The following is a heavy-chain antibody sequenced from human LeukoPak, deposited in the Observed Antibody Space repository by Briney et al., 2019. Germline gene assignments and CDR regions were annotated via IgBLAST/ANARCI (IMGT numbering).Heavy chain of an antibody. CDR3: ARRAGRSRGPPPEGDAFDI. D-gene: IGHD3-10*01. CDR2: ICPGDSDT. Sequence: GESLKISCKGSGYSFTSYWIGWVRQMPGKGLEWMGIICPGDSDTRYSPSFQGQVTISADKSISTAYLQWSSLKASDTAMYYCARRAGRSRGPPPEGDAFDIWGQGTMVTVSS. V-gene: IGHV5-51*01. CDR1: GYSFTSYW. J-gene: IGHJ3*02.